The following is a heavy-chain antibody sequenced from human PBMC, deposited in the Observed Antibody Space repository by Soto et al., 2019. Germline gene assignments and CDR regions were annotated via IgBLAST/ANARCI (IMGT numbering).Heavy chain of an antibody. J-gene: IGHJ6*02. Sequence: PSQTLSLTCAISGDSVSSNSAAWNWIRQSPSRGLEWLGRTYYRSKWYNDYAVSVKSRITINPDTSKNQFSLQLNSVTPEDTAVYYCAREQLVRLRYYYYGMDVWGQGTTVTVSS. CDR1: GDSVSSNSAA. CDR3: AREQLVRLRYYYYGMDV. D-gene: IGHD6-6*01. CDR2: TYYRSKWYN. V-gene: IGHV6-1*01.